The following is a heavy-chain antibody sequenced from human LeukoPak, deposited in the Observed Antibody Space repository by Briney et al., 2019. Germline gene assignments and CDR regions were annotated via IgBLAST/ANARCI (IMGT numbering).Heavy chain of an antibody. CDR2: IYSGGST. CDR3: ARVTYSSSWYVENWFDP. D-gene: IGHD6-13*01. V-gene: IGHV3-53*04. Sequence: GSLRLSCAASGFTVSSNYMSWVRQAPGKGLEWVSVIYSGGSTYYADSVKGRFTISRHNSKNTLYLQMNSLRAEDTAVYYCARVTYSSSWYVENWFDPWGQGTLVTVSS. CDR1: GFTVSSNY. J-gene: IGHJ5*02.